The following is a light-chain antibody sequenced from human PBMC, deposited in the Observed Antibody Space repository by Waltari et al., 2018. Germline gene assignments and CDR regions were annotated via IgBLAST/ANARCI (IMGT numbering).Light chain of an antibody. V-gene: IGLV2-11*01. CDR2: DVN. CDR1: GHGIGGFEY. Sequence: QSALTQLPSVSGAPGQSVTISCTGTGHGIGGFEYVYWYQQDPGKAPKLLIYDVNKRPSGVPGRFSGSKSCNTASLTISRLQAEDESAYYCCSYAGTYSYVFGTGTEVTVL. J-gene: IGLJ1*01. CDR3: CSYAGTYSYV.